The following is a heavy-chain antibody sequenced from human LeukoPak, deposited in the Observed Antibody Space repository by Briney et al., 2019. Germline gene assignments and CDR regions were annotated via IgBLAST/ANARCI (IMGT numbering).Heavy chain of an antibody. CDR3: ARSGTVTTWNY. CDR2: IYYSGTT. J-gene: IGHJ4*02. V-gene: IGHV4-31*03. D-gene: IGHD4-17*01. Sequence: PSETLSLTCTVSGGSISSGGYYWSWIRQHPGKGLEWIGCIYYSGTTYYHPSLTSRVAISVDTSKNQFSLKLSSVPAADTAVYYCARSGTVTTWNYWGQGTLVTVSS. CDR1: GGSISSGGYY.